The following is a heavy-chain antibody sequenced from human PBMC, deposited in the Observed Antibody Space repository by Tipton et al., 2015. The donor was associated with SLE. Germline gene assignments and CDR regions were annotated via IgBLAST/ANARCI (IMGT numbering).Heavy chain of an antibody. CDR3: AREEIYSSSWNDAFDI. V-gene: IGHV3-NL1*01. CDR1: GFTFSGYS. Sequence: SLRLSCAASGFTFSGYSMNWVRQAPGKGLEWVSVLYSVAGPFYANSVEGRFTISRDNSKNTLYLQMNSLRAEDTAVYYCAREEIYSSSWNDAFDIWGQGTMVTVSS. CDR2: LYSVAGP. J-gene: IGHJ3*02. D-gene: IGHD6-13*01.